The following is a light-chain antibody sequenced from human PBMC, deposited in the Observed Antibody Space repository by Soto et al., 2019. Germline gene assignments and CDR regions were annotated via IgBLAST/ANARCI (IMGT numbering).Light chain of an antibody. Sequence: EIVRTQSPATLSVYPGERATLSCRASHSVRSDLAWYQQKPGQSPRLLIFDASTRATGIPARFSGSGSGTEFTLTISNLQSEDFAVYYCHQYNKWPPITFGQGTRLEIK. V-gene: IGKV3-15*01. CDR3: HQYNKWPPIT. CDR1: HSVRSD. CDR2: DAS. J-gene: IGKJ5*01.